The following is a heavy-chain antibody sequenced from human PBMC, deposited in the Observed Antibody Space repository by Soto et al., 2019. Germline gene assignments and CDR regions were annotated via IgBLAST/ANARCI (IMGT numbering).Heavy chain of an antibody. CDR1: GFSFSISP. CDR2: ISYDGTNK. J-gene: IGHJ5*01. D-gene: IGHD2-15*01. CDR3: ARYPKTSGGQHCAFNCCDS. V-gene: IGHV3-30-3*01. Sequence: HPGRTRRLSCAASGFSFSISPMHWVRQAPGKGPERGALISYDGTNKFYADSVKGRFTISRDNSKSTLYLQVDSLRPPDAAVYYCARYPKTSGGQHCAFNCCDSWGHGT.